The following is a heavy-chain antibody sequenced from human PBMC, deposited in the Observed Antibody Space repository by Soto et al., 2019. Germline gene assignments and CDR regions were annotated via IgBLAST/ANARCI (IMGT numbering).Heavy chain of an antibody. V-gene: IGHV1-69*01. Sequence: QVQLVQSGAEVKKPGSSVKVSCKASGGTFSSYAISWVRQAPGQGLDWMGGIIPIFGTANYAQKFQGRVTITADESTSTAYMELSSLRSEDTAVYYCARGGGYGELYYYYGMDVWGQGTTVTVSS. CDR2: IIPIFGTA. CDR3: ARGGGYGELYYYYGMDV. D-gene: IGHD4-17*01. J-gene: IGHJ6*02. CDR1: GGTFSSYA.